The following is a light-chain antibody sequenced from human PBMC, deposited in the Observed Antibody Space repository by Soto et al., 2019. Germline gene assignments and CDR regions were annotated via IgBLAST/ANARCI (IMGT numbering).Light chain of an antibody. CDR3: SSYTSSSIYV. CDR2: EGT. Sequence: QSALTDPAAVSGSPGQSITVSCAGTSSDVGGYNLVSWYQQHPGKAPKLIIYEGTERPSGISPRFSGSKSGNTASLTISGLQAEDEADYYCSSYTSSSIYVFGSGTKVTVL. CDR1: SSDVGGYNL. J-gene: IGLJ1*01. V-gene: IGLV2-23*01.